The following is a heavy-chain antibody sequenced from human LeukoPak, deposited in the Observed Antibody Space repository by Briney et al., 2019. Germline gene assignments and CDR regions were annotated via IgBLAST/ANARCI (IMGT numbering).Heavy chain of an antibody. J-gene: IGHJ6*02. CDR2: ISSSGSTI. V-gene: IGHV3-11*04. CDR1: GFTFSDYY. Sequence: GGSLRLSCAASGFTFSDYYMSWIRQAPGKGLEWVSYISSSGSTIYYADSVKGRFTISRDNSKNTLYLQMNSLRAEDTAVYYCARVTVSSSWYYGMDVWGQGTTVTVSS. D-gene: IGHD6-13*01. CDR3: ARVTVSSSWYYGMDV.